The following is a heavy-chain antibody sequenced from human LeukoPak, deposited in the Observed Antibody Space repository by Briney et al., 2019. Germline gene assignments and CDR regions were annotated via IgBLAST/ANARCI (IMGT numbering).Heavy chain of an antibody. CDR1: GGSISSYY. D-gene: IGHD5-24*01. CDR3: ARESLGEMATIGFGPDAFDI. V-gene: IGHV4-59*01. CDR2: IYYSGST. Sequence: SETLSLTCTVSGGSISSYYWSWIRQPPGKGLEWIGNIYYSGSTNYNPSLKSRVTISVDTSKNQFSLKLSSVTAADTAVYYCARESLGEMATIGFGPDAFDIWGQGTMVTVSS. J-gene: IGHJ3*02.